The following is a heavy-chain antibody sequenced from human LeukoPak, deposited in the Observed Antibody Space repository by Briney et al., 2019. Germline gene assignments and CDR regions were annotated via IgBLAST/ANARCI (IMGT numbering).Heavy chain of an antibody. J-gene: IGHJ6*03. Sequence: PGGSLRLSCAASGFTFSDYEMNWVRQAPGKGLEWLSHISVSGTTIHYADSVKGRFTISRDNAKNSLYLQMNSLRAEDTAVYYCARERYFDWLLYYYYYMDVWGKGTTVTISS. V-gene: IGHV3-48*03. CDR2: ISVSGTTI. D-gene: IGHD3-9*01. CDR1: GFTFSDYE. CDR3: ARERYFDWLLYYYYYMDV.